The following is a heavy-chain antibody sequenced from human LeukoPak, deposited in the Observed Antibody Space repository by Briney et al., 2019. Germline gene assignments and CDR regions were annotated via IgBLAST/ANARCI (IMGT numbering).Heavy chain of an antibody. V-gene: IGHV3-23*01. J-gene: IGHJ4*02. CDR2: ISGSGDST. Sequence: GGSLRLSCAASGFTFSSYAMTWVRQAPGKGLEWVSVISGSGDSTYYADSVKGRFTISRDNSKNTLYLQMNSLRAEDTAVYYCARIGSGWSIDYWGQGTLVTVSS. CDR3: ARIGSGWSIDY. CDR1: GFTFSSYA. D-gene: IGHD6-19*01.